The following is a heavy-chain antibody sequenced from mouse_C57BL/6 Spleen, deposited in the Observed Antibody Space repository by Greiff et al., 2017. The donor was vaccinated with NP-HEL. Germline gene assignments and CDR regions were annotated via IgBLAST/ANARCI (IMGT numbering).Heavy chain of an antibody. V-gene: IGHV1-53*01. CDR2: INPSTGGT. J-gene: IGHJ2*01. Sequence: QVQLQQPGTELVKPGASVKLSCKASGYTFTSSWMHWVKQRPGHGLEWIGNINPSTGGTNYNQKFKSKATLTVDKSSSTAYMQLSSLTSEDSAVYYCARSRAGLEPFDYWGQGTTLTVSS. CDR3: ARSRAGLEPFDY. D-gene: IGHD3-3*01. CDR1: GYTFTSSW.